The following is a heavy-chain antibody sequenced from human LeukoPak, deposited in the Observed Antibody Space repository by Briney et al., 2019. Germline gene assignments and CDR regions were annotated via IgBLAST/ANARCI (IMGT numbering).Heavy chain of an antibody. J-gene: IGHJ6*03. CDR1: GFSLSTSGVG. Sequence: SGPTLVKPTQTLTLTCTFSGFSLSTSGVGVGWIRQPPGKALEWLALIYWDDDKRYSPSLKSRLTITKDTSKNQVVLTMTNMDPVDTATYYCAHHYVWGSYPYNYYYYYMDVWGKGTTVTVSS. D-gene: IGHD3-16*01. CDR2: IYWDDDK. CDR3: AHHYVWGSYPYNYYYYYMDV. V-gene: IGHV2-5*02.